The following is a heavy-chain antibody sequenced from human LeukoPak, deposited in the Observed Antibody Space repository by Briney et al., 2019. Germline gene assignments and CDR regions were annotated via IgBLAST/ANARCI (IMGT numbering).Heavy chain of an antibody. Sequence: SETLSLTCTVSGGSIRSYSWSWIRQPPGTGLERIGYIYDSGNTNYNPSLKSRVTMSVDTSRDQFSLKVSSVTAADTAVYYCARLRYSTSYYYHGMDVWGQGTTVTVSS. D-gene: IGHD3-9*01. CDR3: ARLRYSTSYYYHGMDV. CDR1: GGSIRSYS. J-gene: IGHJ6*02. CDR2: IYDSGNT. V-gene: IGHV4-59*01.